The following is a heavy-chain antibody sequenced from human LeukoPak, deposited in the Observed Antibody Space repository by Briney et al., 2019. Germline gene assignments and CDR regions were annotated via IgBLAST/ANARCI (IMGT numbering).Heavy chain of an antibody. J-gene: IGHJ4*02. CDR3: ARDSGYGGNSYLDY. Sequence: PGRSLRLSCAASGFTFSSYAMHWVRQAPGKGLEWVAVISYDGSNKYYADSVKGRFTISRDNSKNTLYLQMNSLRAEDTAVYYCARDSGYGGNSYLDYWGQGTLVTVSS. V-gene: IGHV3-30*04. CDR2: ISYDGSNK. CDR1: GFTFSSYA. D-gene: IGHD4-23*01.